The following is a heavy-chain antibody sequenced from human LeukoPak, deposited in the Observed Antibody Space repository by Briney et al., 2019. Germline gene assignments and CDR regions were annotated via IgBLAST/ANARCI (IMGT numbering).Heavy chain of an antibody. CDR1: EFTFSDAW. D-gene: IGHD3-22*01. Sequence: GGSLRLSCAASEFTFSDAWMSWVRQAPGKGLEWVAFIRYDGSNKYYADSVKGRFTISRDNSKNTLYLQMNSLRAEDTAVYYCAKDELVYYYDSSGYYQREDAFDIWGQGTMVTVSS. CDR2: IRYDGSNK. V-gene: IGHV3-30*02. J-gene: IGHJ3*02. CDR3: AKDELVYYYDSSGYYQREDAFDI.